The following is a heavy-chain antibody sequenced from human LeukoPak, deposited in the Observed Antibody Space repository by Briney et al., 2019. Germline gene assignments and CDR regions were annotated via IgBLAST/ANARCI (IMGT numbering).Heavy chain of an antibody. Sequence: GASVKVSCKASGYTFTRYDINWVRQATGQGLEWVGWMNPNSGNTGYAQKFQGRVTMTRNTSISTAYMELSSLRSEDTAVYYCARGMPPKWYYGSGSYSREWHPSDYWGQGTLVTVSS. D-gene: IGHD3-10*01. J-gene: IGHJ4*02. CDR1: GYTFTRYD. CDR2: MNPNSGNT. V-gene: IGHV1-8*01. CDR3: ARGMPPKWYYGSGSYSREWHPSDY.